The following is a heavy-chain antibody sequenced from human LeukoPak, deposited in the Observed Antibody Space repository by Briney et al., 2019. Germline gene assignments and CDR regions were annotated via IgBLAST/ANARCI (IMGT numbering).Heavy chain of an antibody. J-gene: IGHJ5*02. Sequence: SETLSLTCVVYGWSFNDYYWNWVRQPPGKGLEWVGEINARGDTNYNPSLKSRVTISVDTSKKQFSLRLTSMIAADTALYYCARGQVPAARGYNWFDPWGQGTLVTVSP. CDR2: INARGDT. V-gene: IGHV4-34*01. CDR1: GWSFNDYY. CDR3: ARGQVPAARGYNWFDP. D-gene: IGHD2-2*01.